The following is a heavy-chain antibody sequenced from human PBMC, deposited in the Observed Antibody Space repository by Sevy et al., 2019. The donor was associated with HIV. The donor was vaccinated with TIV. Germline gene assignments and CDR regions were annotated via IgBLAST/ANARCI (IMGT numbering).Heavy chain of an antibody. D-gene: IGHD3-22*01. CDR2: IESKGDGGTT. V-gene: IGHV3-15*04. Sequence: GGSLRLSCAASGFTFTNAWMGWVRQAPGKGLEWVGRIESKGDGGTTEYAAPLKGRFTISRDDSKNTLYLQMNSLKTEDTDVYYCTTEDTSYYDSSGFRAAFDIWGQGTMVTVSS. CDR3: TTEDTSYYDSSGFRAAFDI. CDR1: GFTFTNAW. J-gene: IGHJ3*02.